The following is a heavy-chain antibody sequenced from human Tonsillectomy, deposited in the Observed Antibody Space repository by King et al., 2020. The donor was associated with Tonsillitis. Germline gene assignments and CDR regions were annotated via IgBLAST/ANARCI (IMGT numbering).Heavy chain of an antibody. D-gene: IGHD3-16*01. CDR3: ARGPPVGEGVPFDI. V-gene: IGHV4-30-4*01. J-gene: IGHJ3*02. Sequence: QLQESGPGLVKPSQTLSLTCTVSGGSISSGDYYWSWIRQPPGKGLEWIGFIYYSGSTYYNPSLKSRVTISVETSKNQFSMKLSAVTAAYTAVYYCARGPPVGEGVPFDIWGQGTRVPVSS. CDR2: IYYSGST. CDR1: GGSISSGDYY.